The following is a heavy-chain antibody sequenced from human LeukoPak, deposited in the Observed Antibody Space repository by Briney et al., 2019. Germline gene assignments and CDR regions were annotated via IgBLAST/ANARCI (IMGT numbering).Heavy chain of an antibody. CDR3: ARDQNDIWSAYYYGMDV. V-gene: IGHV4-59*13. D-gene: IGHD3-3*01. CDR1: NGSISSYY. CDR2: IYYSGST. J-gene: IGHJ6*02. Sequence: SGTLSLTCTVSNGSISSYYWSWIRQPPGKGLEWIGYIYYSGSTNYNPSLKSRVIISVDTSKNQFSLKLSSVTAADTAVYYCARDQNDIWSAYYYGMDVWGQGTTVTVSS.